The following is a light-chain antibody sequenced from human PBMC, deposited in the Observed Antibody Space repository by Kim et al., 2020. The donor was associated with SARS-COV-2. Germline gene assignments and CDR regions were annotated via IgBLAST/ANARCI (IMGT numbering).Light chain of an antibody. CDR3: LQRGNWPLT. CDR1: QSITSY. V-gene: IGKV3-11*01. Sequence: LAPGGRATPSCRASQSITSYLAWYQHKPGQAPRLLIYDASNRATGIPARFSGSGSGTDFTLTISSLEPEDFAVYFCLQRGNWPLTFGGGTKVDIK. CDR2: DAS. J-gene: IGKJ4*01.